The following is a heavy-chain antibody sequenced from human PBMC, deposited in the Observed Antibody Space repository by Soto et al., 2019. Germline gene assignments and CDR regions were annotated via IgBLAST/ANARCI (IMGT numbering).Heavy chain of an antibody. D-gene: IGHD6-13*01. V-gene: IGHV4-39*01. CDR1: GGSISSSSYY. Sequence: PSETLSLTCTVSGGSISSSSYYWGWIRQPPGKGLEWIGSIYYSGSTYYNPSLKSRVTISVDTSKNQFSLKLSSVTAADTAVYYCARLQLGYLVAAAGPNWFDPWGQGTLVT. CDR2: IYYSGST. J-gene: IGHJ5*02. CDR3: ARLQLGYLVAAAGPNWFDP.